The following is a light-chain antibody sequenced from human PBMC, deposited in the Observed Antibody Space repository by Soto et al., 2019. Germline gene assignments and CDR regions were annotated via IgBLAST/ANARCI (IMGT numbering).Light chain of an antibody. CDR3: QEYDSYSST. V-gene: IGKV1-5*01. J-gene: IGKJ2*01. CDR1: QSISNY. Sequence: DIQMTQSPSTLSASVGDRVTITCRASQSISNYLAWYQQEPGKAPKVLIYDASSFESGVPLRFSGSGSGTEFTLTISSLQPDDFATYYCQEYDSYSSTFGQGTKLQIK. CDR2: DAS.